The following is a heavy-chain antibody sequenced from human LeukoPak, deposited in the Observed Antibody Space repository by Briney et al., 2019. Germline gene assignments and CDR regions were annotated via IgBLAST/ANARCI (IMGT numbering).Heavy chain of an antibody. V-gene: IGHV7-4-1*02. J-gene: IGHJ1*01. CDR3: ARDYTVAIGTTTYFQH. CDR1: GYIFSIYA. Sequence: ASVKVSCKASGYIFSIYAMIWVRQAPGQGLELMGWINPNTGNPTYVQGFTGRFVFSLDTSVSTAYLQISSLKPEDTAVYYCARDYTVAIGTTTYFQHWGQGTLVTVSS. CDR2: INPNTGNP. D-gene: IGHD1-7*01.